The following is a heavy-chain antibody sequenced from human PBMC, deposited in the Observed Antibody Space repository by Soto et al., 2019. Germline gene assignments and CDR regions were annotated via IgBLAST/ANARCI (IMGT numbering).Heavy chain of an antibody. J-gene: IGHJ4*02. CDR2: IYYSGST. V-gene: IGHV4-39*01. D-gene: IGHD2-2*01. CDR3: ARLRLGPFVVVPAANFDY. Sequence: SETLSLTCTVSGGSISSSSYYWGWIRQPPGKGLEWIGSIYYSGSTYYNPSLKSRVTISVDTSKNQFSLKLSSVTAADTAVYYCARLRLGPFVVVPAANFDYWGQGTLVTVSS. CDR1: GGSISSSSYY.